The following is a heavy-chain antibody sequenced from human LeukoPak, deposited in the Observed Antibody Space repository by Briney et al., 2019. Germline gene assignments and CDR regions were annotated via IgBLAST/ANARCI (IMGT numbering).Heavy chain of an antibody. CDR1: RFTFSSYS. Sequence: GGSLRLSCAASRFTFSSYSMNWVRQAPGKGLEWVSSISSSSSYIYYADSVKGRFTISRDNAKNSLYLQMNSLRAEDTAVYYCARAPSEIVAPDGMDVWGQGTTVTVSS. CDR2: ISSSSSYI. CDR3: ARAPSEIVAPDGMDV. J-gene: IGHJ6*02. D-gene: IGHD5-12*01. V-gene: IGHV3-21*01.